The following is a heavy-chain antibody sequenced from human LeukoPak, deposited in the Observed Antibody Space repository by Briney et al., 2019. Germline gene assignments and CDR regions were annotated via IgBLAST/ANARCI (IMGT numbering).Heavy chain of an antibody. CDR3: TTLTTVTTMERNFDY. D-gene: IGHD4-17*01. CDR2: IKSKTDGGTT. V-gene: IGHV3-15*01. CDR1: GFTFSNAW. J-gene: IGHJ4*02. Sequence: GSLRLSCAASGFTFSNAWMSWVRQAPGKGLECVGRIKSKTDGGTTDYAAPVKGRFTISRDDSKNTLYLQMNSLKTEDTAVYYCTTLTTVTTMERNFDYWGQGTLVTVSS.